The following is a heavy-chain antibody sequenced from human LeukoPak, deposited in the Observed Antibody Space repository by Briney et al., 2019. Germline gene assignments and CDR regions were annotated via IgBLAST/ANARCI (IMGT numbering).Heavy chain of an antibody. Sequence: GGSLRLSCAASGFTFSIYSMNLVRQAPGKGLEWVSNISSSSTYIDHANSVKGRFTISRDNAKNSLYLQMNSLRDDDTAVYYCAREPVAGTAPRWGQGTLVTVSS. CDR3: AREPVAGTAPR. V-gene: IGHV3-21*01. D-gene: IGHD6-19*01. J-gene: IGHJ4*02. CDR2: ISSSSTYI. CDR1: GFTFSIYS.